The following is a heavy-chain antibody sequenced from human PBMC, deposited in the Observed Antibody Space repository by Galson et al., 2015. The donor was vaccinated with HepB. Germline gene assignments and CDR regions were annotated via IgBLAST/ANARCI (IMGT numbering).Heavy chain of an antibody. D-gene: IGHD3-22*01. V-gene: IGHV4-31*03. CDR3: ARVGDYFNSRDYGTFDI. CDR2: VYFTGHT. CDR1: SGSISSGAYY. Sequence: TLSLTCTVSSGSISSGAYYWTWIRQHPGKSLEWVGYVYFTGHTHYNPSLKSRLNISLDTSKNHFSLSLISVTAADTAVYYCARVGDYFNSRDYGTFDIWGQGTMVTVSS. J-gene: IGHJ3*02.